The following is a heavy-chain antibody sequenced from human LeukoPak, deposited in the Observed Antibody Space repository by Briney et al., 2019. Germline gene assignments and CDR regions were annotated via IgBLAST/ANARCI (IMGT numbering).Heavy chain of an antibody. Sequence: SETLSLTCTVSGGSISSISSHWGWIRQPPGKGLEWVGNMYYSGSTYYNPSLKSRVTISADTSKNQFSLELRSMTAADTAVYYCARRLSATSWIDHWGQGSLVTVSS. D-gene: IGHD2-2*01. CDR2: MYYSGST. CDR1: GGSISSISSH. CDR3: ARRLSATSWIDH. V-gene: IGHV4-39*01. J-gene: IGHJ4*02.